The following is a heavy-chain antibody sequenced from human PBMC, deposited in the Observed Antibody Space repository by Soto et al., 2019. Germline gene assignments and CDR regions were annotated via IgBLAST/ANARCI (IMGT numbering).Heavy chain of an antibody. Sequence: SETLSLTCAVYGGSFSGYYWSWIRQPPGKGLEWIGEINHSGSTNYNPSLKSRVTISVDTSKNQFSLKLSSVTAADTAVYYCARIMFGSDIVVVPAAIRGGMDVWGQGTTVTVS. D-gene: IGHD2-2*01. J-gene: IGHJ6*02. CDR1: GGSFSGYY. V-gene: IGHV4-34*01. CDR3: ARIMFGSDIVVVPAAIRGGMDV. CDR2: INHSGST.